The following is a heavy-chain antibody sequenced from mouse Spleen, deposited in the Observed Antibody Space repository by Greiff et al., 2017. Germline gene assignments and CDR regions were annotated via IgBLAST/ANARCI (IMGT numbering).Heavy chain of an antibody. D-gene: IGHD2-14*01. CDR3: ARGGTRYFDY. CDR2: IHPNSGST. Sequence: QVQLKEPGAELVKPGASVKLSCKASGYTFTSYWMHWVKQRPGQGLEWIGMIHPNSGSTNYNEKFKSKATLTVDKSSSTAYMQLSSLTSEDSAVYYCARGGTRYFDYWGQGTTLTVSS. J-gene: IGHJ2*01. CDR1: GYTFTSYW. V-gene: IGHV1-64*01.